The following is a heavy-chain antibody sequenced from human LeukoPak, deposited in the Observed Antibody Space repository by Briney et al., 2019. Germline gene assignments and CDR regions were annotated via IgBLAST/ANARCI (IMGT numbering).Heavy chain of an antibody. J-gene: IGHJ6*02. CDR3: AREVHDFWSGYPSPGYYYHGMDV. Sequence: GGSLRLSCAASGFTVSSNYMSWVRQAPGRGLEWVSVIYSGGSTYYADSVKGRFTISRDNSKNTLYLQMNSLRAEDTAVYYCAREVHDFWSGYPSPGYYYHGMDVWGQGTTVTVSS. CDR1: GFTVSSNY. CDR2: IYSGGST. D-gene: IGHD3-3*01. V-gene: IGHV3-53*01.